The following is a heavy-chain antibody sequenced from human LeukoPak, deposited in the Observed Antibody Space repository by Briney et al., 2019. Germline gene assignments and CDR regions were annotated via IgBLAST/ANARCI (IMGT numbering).Heavy chain of an antibody. D-gene: IGHD3-16*01. CDR2: ISWRNIDI. V-gene: IGHV3-21*01. J-gene: IGHJ4*02. CDR3: ARVARYDYVWAIKGYFDY. CDR1: GFTLSSYN. Sequence: GGSLRLSCVASGFTLSSYNMKWVRQAPGKRLEWVSSISWRNIDIEYADSVKGRFTISRDNSKNTLYLQMNSLRAEDTAVYYCARVARYDYVWAIKGYFDYWGQGTLVTVSS.